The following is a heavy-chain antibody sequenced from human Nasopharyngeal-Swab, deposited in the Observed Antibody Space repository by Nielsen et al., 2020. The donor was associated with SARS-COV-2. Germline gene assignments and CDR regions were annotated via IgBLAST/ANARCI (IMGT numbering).Heavy chain of an antibody. CDR2: IKQDGSEK. CDR1: GFTFSSYW. CDR3: ARWAGWDPDAFDI. Sequence: GESLKISCAASGFTFSSYWMSWVRQAPGKGLEWVANIKQDGSEKYYVDSVKGRFIISRDNAKNLLYLQMNSLRGKDMAVYYCARWAGWDPDAFDIWGQGTMVTVSS. V-gene: IGHV3-7*05. J-gene: IGHJ3*02. D-gene: IGHD1-26*01.